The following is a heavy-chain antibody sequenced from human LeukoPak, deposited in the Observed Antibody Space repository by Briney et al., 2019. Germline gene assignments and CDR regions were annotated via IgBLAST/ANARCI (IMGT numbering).Heavy chain of an antibody. J-gene: IGHJ4*02. CDR1: GGSFSGYY. V-gene: IGHV4-34*01. CDR3: ARNGPWFGELSVDY. Sequence: SETLSLTCAVYGGSFSGYYWSWIRQPPGKGLEWIGEINHSGSTNYNPSLKSRVTISVDTYKNQFSLKLSSVTAADTAVYYCARNGPWFGELSVDYWGQGTLVTVSS. D-gene: IGHD3-10*01. CDR2: INHSGST.